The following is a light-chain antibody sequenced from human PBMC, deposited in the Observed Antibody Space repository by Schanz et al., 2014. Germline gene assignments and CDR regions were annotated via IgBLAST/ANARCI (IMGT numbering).Light chain of an antibody. CDR3: QQLNSPRT. Sequence: DIQMTQSPSTLSASVGDRVTITCRASQSISTWLAWYQQKPGKAPKVLIYDASNLESGVPSRFSGSGSGTEFTLTISSLQPDDFATYYCQQLNSPRTFGGGTKVEIK. V-gene: IGKV1-5*01. J-gene: IGKJ4*01. CDR1: QSISTW. CDR2: DAS.